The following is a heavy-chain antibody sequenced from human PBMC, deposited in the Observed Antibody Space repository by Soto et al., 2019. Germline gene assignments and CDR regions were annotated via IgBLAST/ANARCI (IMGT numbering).Heavy chain of an antibody. CDR3: ARVGDSRFD. D-gene: IGHD4-17*01. V-gene: IGHV4-34*01. CDR2: INHSGST. Sequence: TLSLTCAVYGGSFSGYYWSWIRQPPGKGLEWIGEINHSGSTNYNPSLKSRVTISVDTSKNQFSLKLSSVTAADTAVYYCARVGDSRFDWGQGTQVTVYS. J-gene: IGHJ4*02. CDR1: GGSFSGYY.